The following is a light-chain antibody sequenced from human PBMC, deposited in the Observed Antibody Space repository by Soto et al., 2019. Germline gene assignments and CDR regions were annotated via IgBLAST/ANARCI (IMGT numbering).Light chain of an antibody. CDR1: SSDVGGYNF. V-gene: IGLV2-14*01. CDR2: EVS. J-gene: IGLJ1*01. Sequence: QSVLTQPASVSGSPGQSITISCTGASSDVGGYNFVSWHQHHPGRAPKLMIYEVSNRPSGVSDRFSGSKSGDTASLTISGLQAEDEADYYCSSYTSSSTRVFGTGTKLTVL. CDR3: SSYTSSSTRV.